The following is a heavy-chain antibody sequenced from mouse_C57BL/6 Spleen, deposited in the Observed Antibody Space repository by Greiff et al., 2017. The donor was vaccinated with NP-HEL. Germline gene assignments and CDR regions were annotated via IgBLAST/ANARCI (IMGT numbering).Heavy chain of an antibody. J-gene: IGHJ2*01. D-gene: IGHD2-3*01. CDR3: ASLTDGYYIDY. CDR2: ISYDGSN. CDR1: GYSITSGYY. V-gene: IGHV3-6*01. Sequence: VQLKESGPGLVKPSQSLSLTCSVTGYSITSGYYWNWIRQFPGNKLEWMGYISYDGSNNYNPSLKNRISITRDTSKNQFFLKLNSVTTEDTATYYCASLTDGYYIDYWGQGTTLTVSS.